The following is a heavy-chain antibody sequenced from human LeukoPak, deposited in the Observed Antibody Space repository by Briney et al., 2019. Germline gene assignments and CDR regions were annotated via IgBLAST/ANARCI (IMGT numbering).Heavy chain of an antibody. Sequence: GASVKVSCKASGYTFNRYAINWVRQAPGQGLEWMGWISAYNGNTNYAQKLQGRVTMTTDTSTSTAYMELRSLRSDDTAVYYCARDLVGSPTSDYWGQGTLVTVSS. D-gene: IGHD2-15*01. CDR1: GYTFNRYA. CDR3: ARDLVGSPTSDY. V-gene: IGHV1-18*01. J-gene: IGHJ4*02. CDR2: ISAYNGNT.